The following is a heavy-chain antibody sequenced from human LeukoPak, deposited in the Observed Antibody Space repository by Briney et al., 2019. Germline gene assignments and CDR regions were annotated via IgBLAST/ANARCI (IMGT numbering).Heavy chain of an antibody. V-gene: IGHV4-59*01. Sequence: SETLSLTCTVSGGSINSYYWSWIRQPPGKGLESIGYIHYTGSTNYNPSLKSRVTISLDTSKNQFSLKLNSVTAADTVIYYCARETSRGDYSPDFWGQGTLVTVSS. CDR1: GGSINSYY. CDR3: ARETSRGDYSPDF. J-gene: IGHJ4*02. CDR2: IHYTGST. D-gene: IGHD2-15*01.